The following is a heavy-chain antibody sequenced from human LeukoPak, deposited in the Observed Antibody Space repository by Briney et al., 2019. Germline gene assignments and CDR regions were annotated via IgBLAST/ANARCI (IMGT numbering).Heavy chain of an antibody. CDR3: TRDGGSFCDIDY. J-gene: IGHJ4*02. D-gene: IGHD1-26*01. Sequence: GGSLRLSCVASGFSFRNYANHWVRQAPGKGLEYVSVINTDGRITYYADSVKGRFTISRDNSKNTVYLQMGSLRGEDMAVYYCTRDGGSFCDIDYWGQGALVTVSS. CDR1: GFSFRNYA. CDR2: INTDGRIT. V-gene: IGHV3-64*02.